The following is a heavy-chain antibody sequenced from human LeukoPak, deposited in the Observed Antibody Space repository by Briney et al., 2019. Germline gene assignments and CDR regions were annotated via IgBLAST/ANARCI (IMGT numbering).Heavy chain of an antibody. D-gene: IGHD1-26*01. CDR2: IYTSGST. CDR3: ARSSPPIVGFLYYFDY. V-gene: IGHV4-4*07. J-gene: IGHJ4*02. Sequence: SETLSLTCTVSGGSISSYYWSWIRQPAGKGLEWIGRIYTSGSTNYNPSLKSRVTMSVDTSKNQFSLKLSSVTAADTAVYYCARSSPPIVGFLYYFDYWGQGTLVTISS. CDR1: GGSISSYY.